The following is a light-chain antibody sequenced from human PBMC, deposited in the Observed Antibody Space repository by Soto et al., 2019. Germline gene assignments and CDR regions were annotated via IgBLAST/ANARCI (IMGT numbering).Light chain of an antibody. J-gene: IGLJ2*01. CDR3: HSYDSSLSVV. Sequence: QSVLTQPPSVSGAPGQTVTISCTGSSSNIGADYYVPWYQQLPGTAPKLLIYGNSKRPSGVSDRFSGSKSGNSASLTISGLQAEDEADYYCHSYDSSLSVVFGGGTKLTVL. V-gene: IGLV1-40*01. CDR2: GNS. CDR1: SSNIGADYY.